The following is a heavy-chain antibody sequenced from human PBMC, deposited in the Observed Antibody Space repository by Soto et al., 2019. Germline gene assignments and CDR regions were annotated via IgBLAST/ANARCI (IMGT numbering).Heavy chain of an antibody. CDR3: VRPYYRSSWFPFDR. V-gene: IGHV3-11*01. CDR1: GFDFGDYY. Sequence: GGSLRLSCTGSGFDFGDYYMSWIRQAPGKGLEWVSYIDSGDGTTYYTDSVKGRFTISRDNAKKTVYLQMSSLRVEDTALYYCVRPYYRSSWFPFDRWGQGTLVTVSS. J-gene: IGHJ4*02. CDR2: IDSGDGTT. D-gene: IGHD6-13*01.